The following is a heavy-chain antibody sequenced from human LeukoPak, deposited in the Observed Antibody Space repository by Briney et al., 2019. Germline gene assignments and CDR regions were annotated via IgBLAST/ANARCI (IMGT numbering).Heavy chain of an antibody. CDR3: ARDGAYYYGSGSYYRQDNWFDP. CDR1: GYTFTSYG. V-gene: IGHV1-18*01. CDR2: ISAYNGNA. J-gene: IGHJ5*02. D-gene: IGHD3-10*01. Sequence: ASVKVSCKASGYTFTSYGISWVRQAPGQGLEWMGWISAYNGNANYAQKLRGRVTMTTDTSTSTAYMELRSLRYADTALYYRARDGAYYYGSGSYYRQDNWFDPWGQGTLVTVSS.